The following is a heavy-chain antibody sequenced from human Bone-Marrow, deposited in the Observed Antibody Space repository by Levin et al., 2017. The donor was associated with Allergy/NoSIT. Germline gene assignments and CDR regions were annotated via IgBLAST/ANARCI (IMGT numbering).Heavy chain of an antibody. Sequence: GESLKISCSVSGFRFEEYNMHWLRQVPGKRLEWVSLITWDSSDTYYADSVKGRFTISRDNSKNSLYLQMNSLRTEDTALYYCARDGDTVMVTLYYFDYWGQGAQVTVSS. CDR1: GFRFEEYN. CDR3: ARDGDTVMVTLYYFDY. CDR2: ITWDSSDT. D-gene: IGHD5-18*01. J-gene: IGHJ4*02. V-gene: IGHV3-43*01.